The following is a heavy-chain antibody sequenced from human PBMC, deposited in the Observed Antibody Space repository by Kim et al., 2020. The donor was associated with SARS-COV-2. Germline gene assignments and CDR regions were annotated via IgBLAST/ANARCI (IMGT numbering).Heavy chain of an antibody. CDR1: GGTFSSYA. CDR2: IIPIFGTA. V-gene: IGHV1-69*13. CDR3: ARVEDSSGWIAPRYYYYGMDV. Sequence: SVKVSCKASGGTFSSYAISWVRQAPGQGLEWMGGIIPIFGTANYAQKFQGRVTITADESTSTAYMELSSLRSEDTAVYYCARVEDSSGWIAPRYYYYGMDVWGQGTTVTVSS. J-gene: IGHJ6*02. D-gene: IGHD6-19*01.